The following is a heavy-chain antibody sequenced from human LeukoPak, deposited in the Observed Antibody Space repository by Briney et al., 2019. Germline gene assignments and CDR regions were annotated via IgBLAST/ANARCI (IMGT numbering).Heavy chain of an antibody. V-gene: IGHV4-34*01. CDR2: INHSGST. CDR1: GGSFSGYY. J-gene: IGHJ4*02. Sequence: SETLSLTCAVYGGSFSGYYWSWIRQPPGKGLEWIGEINHSGSTNYNPSLKSRVTISVDTSKNQFFLKLSSVTAADTAVYYCARGRYLPLYFDYWGQGTLVTVPS. CDR3: ARGRYLPLYFDY. D-gene: IGHD3-16*02.